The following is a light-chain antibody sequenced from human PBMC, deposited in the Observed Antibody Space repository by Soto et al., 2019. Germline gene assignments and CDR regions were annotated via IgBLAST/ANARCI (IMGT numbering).Light chain of an antibody. CDR1: QSVSRSY. J-gene: IGKJ4*01. V-gene: IGKV3-20*01. CDR2: GAS. Sequence: ETVLTQSPGTLSLSPGERATLSCRASQSVSRSYVAWYQQKPGQAPRLLIYGASSRAAGIPDRFSGSGSGTDFTLTISGLEPEDFAVYYWHQYGSSPSTFGRGTKVEIK. CDR3: HQYGSSPST.